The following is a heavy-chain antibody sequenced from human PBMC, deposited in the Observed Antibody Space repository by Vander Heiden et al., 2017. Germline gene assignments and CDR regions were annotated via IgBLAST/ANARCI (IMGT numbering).Heavy chain of an antibody. CDR3: AKDTYGDKYYYYGMDV. CDR1: GFTFADYA. V-gene: IGHV3-9*01. CDR2: ISWNSGSI. D-gene: IGHD4-17*01. J-gene: IGHJ6*02. Sequence: EVQLVESGGGLVQPGRSLRLSCAALGFTFADYAMHWVRKAPGKGLEWVSGISWNSGSIGYADSVKGRFTISRDNAKNSLYLQMNSLRAEDTALYYCAKDTYGDKYYYYGMDVWGQGTTVTVSS.